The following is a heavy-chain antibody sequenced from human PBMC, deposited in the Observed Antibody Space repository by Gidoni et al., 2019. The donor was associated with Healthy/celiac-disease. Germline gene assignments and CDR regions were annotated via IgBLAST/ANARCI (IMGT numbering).Heavy chain of an antibody. J-gene: IGHJ4*02. CDR2: ISYDGSNK. Sequence: QVQLVESGGGVVQPGRSLRLSCAASGFTFSSYAMHWVRQAPGKGLEWVAVISYDGSNKYYADSVKGRFTISRDNSKNTLYLQMNSLRAEDTAVYYCARDARIVGATNDLDYWGQGTLVTVSS. CDR1: GFTFSSYA. V-gene: IGHV3-30-3*01. CDR3: ARDARIVGATNDLDY. D-gene: IGHD1-26*01.